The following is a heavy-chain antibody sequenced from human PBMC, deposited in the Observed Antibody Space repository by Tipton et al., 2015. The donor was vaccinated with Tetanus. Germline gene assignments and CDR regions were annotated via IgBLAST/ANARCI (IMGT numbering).Heavy chain of an antibody. CDR3: ARSGYYSRAYYHYRMDV. CDR1: GASISSIYS. V-gene: IGHV4-30-2*01. Sequence: TLSLTCAVSGASISSIYSWSWIRQPPGKGLEWIGYVFRSGSADYNPSLKSRVNISLDRSENQISLMLTSVTAADTAVYYCARSGYYSRAYYHYRMDVWGQGTTVSVSS. J-gene: IGHJ6*02. D-gene: IGHD3-9*01. CDR2: VFRSGSA.